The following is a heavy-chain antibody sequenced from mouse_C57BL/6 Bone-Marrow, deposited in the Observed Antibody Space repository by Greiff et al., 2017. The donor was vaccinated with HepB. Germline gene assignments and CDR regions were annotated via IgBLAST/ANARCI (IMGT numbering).Heavy chain of an antibody. CDR1: GFSFNTYA. Sequence: GGGLVQPKGSLKLSCAASGFSFNTYAMNWVRQAPGKGLEWVARIRSKSNNYATYYADSVKDRFTISRDDSESMLYLQMNNLKTEDTAMYYCVRQDYGTAWFAYWGQGTLVTVSA. D-gene: IGHD2-1*01. V-gene: IGHV10-1*01. CDR2: IRSKSNNYAT. J-gene: IGHJ3*01. CDR3: VRQDYGTAWFAY.